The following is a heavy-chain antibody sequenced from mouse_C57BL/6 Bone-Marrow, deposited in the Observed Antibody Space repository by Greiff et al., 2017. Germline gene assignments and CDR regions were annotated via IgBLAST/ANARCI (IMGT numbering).Heavy chain of an antibody. CDR1: GYTFTDYY. D-gene: IGHD1-1*01. CDR2: INPNNGGT. J-gene: IGHJ1*03. Sequence: VQLQQSGPELVKPGASVKISCKASGYTFTDYYMNWVKQSHGKSLEWIGDINPNNGGTSYNQKFKGKATLTVDKSYSTAYMELRSLTSEDSAVXYCARCYYYGSSYGYFDVWGTGTTVTVSS. CDR3: ARCYYYGSSYGYFDV. V-gene: IGHV1-26*01.